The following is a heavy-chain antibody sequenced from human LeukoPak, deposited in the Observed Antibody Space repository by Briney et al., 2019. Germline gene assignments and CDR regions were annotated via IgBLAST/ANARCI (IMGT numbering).Heavy chain of an antibody. D-gene: IGHD4-17*01. V-gene: IGHV1-69*06. CDR1: GGTFSSYA. CDR3: ATSRDYGYQYYFDY. Sequence: SVKVSCKASGGTFSSYAISWVRQAPGQGLEWMGGIIPIFGTANYAQKFQGRVTITADKTTSTAYMELSSLRSEDTAVYYWATSRDYGYQYYFDYWGQGTLVTVSS. J-gene: IGHJ4*02. CDR2: IIPIFGTA.